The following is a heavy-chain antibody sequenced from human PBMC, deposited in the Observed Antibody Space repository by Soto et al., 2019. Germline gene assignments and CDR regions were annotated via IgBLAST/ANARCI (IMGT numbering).Heavy chain of an antibody. CDR1: GLTFRSYW. Sequence: GGSLRLSCAASGLTFRSYWMHWVRQAPGKGLVWVSRINSDGSSTSYADSVKGRFTISRDNAKNSLYLQMNSLRAEDTAVYYCAREIVVARGASYFDYWGPGTLVTVSS. CDR2: INSDGSST. V-gene: IGHV3-74*01. D-gene: IGHD2-2*01. CDR3: AREIVVARGASYFDY. J-gene: IGHJ4*02.